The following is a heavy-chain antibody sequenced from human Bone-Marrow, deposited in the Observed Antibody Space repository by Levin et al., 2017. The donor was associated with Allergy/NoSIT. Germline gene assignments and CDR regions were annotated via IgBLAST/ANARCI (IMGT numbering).Heavy chain of an antibody. CDR2: IWYDGSNK. D-gene: IGHD3-10*01. CDR3: ARDGYYYGSGSYYKSFDY. V-gene: IGHV3-33*01. J-gene: IGHJ4*02. CDR1: GFTFSSYG. Sequence: GESLKISCAASGFTFSSYGMHWVRQAPGKGLEWVAVIWYDGSNKYYADSVKGRFTISRDNSKNTLYLQMNSLRAEDTAVYYCARDGYYYGSGSYYKSFDYWGQGTLVTVSS.